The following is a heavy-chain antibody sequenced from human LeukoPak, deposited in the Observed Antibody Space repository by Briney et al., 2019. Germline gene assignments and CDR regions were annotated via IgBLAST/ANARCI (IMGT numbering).Heavy chain of an antibody. CDR2: IKSKTDGGTT. V-gene: IGHV3-15*07. J-gene: IGHJ4*02. Sequence: GGSLRLSCAASGFTFSNAWMNWVRQAPGKGLEWVGRIKSKTDGGTTDYAAPVKGRFTISRDDSKNTLYLQMNSQKTEDIAVYYCTTEVPPIGRDYWGQGTLVTVSS. CDR3: TTEVPPIGRDY. CDR1: GFTFSNAW.